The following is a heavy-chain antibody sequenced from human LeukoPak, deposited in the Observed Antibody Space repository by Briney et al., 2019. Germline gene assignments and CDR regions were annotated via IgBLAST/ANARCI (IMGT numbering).Heavy chain of an antibody. CDR3: ARLRFTDYYYYGMDV. J-gene: IGHJ6*02. CDR1: GGSISSYY. V-gene: IGHV4-59*08. Sequence: PSETLSLTCTVSGGSISSYYWSWIRQPPGKGLEWIGYIYYSGSTNYNPSLKSRVTISVDTSKNQFSLKLSSVTAAGTAVYYCARLRFTDYYYYGMDVWGQGTTVTVSS. CDR2: IYYSGST. D-gene: IGHD3-10*01.